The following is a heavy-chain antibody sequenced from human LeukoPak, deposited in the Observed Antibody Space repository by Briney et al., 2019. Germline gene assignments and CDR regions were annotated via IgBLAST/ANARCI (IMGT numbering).Heavy chain of an antibody. CDR1: GFTFTSSA. CDR2: IVVGSGNT. CDR3: ATTRPYGSGSLVLLSPVDY. V-gene: IGHV1-58*02. J-gene: IGHJ4*02. Sequence: WASVKVSCKASGFTFTSSAMQWVRQARGQRLEWIGWIVVGSGNTNYAQKFQERVTITRDMSTSTAYMELSSLRSEDTAVYYCATTRPYGSGSLVLLSPVDYWGQGTLVTVSS. D-gene: IGHD3-10*01.